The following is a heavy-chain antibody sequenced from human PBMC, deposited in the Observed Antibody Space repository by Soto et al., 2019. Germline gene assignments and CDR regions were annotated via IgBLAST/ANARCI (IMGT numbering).Heavy chain of an antibody. Sequence: QVQLVESGGGVVQPGRSLRLSCTASGFPFSSSPMHWVRQAPGKGLEWVAVIAYDGSNDYYADSVKGRFTISRDNSNVTLYLQMSSLRDDDTFVYYCVIDLASRSDFWGQGTLDTVSS. CDR1: GFPFSSSP. J-gene: IGHJ4*02. CDR2: IAYDGSND. V-gene: IGHV3-30-3*01. CDR3: VIDLASRSDF. D-gene: IGHD2-2*01.